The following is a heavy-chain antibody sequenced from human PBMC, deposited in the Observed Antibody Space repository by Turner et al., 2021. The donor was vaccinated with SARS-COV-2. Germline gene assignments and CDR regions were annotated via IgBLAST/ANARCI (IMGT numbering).Heavy chain of an antibody. CDR2: IYSGGRT. CDR3: ASEQDSSGFVGMDV. Sequence: VQLVESGGGVVQPGRSLRLSCAASGFTVSSNYMSWVRQAPGKGLEWVSIIYSGGRTYYADSVKGRFTISRDNSKNTLYLQMNSLRAEDTAVYYCASEQDSSGFVGMDVWGQGTTVTVSS. V-gene: IGHV3-66*01. CDR1: GFTVSSNY. J-gene: IGHJ6*02. D-gene: IGHD3-22*01.